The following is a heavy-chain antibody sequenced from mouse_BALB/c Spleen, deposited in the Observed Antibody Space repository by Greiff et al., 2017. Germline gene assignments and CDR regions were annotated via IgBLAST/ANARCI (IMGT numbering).Heavy chain of an antibody. CDR1: GFTFSSYG. CDR2: ISSGGSYT. CDR3: ARHGYGNQFAY. D-gene: IGHD1-1*01. V-gene: IGHV5-6*01. Sequence: EVQLVESGGDLVKPGGSLKLSCAASGFTFSSYGMSWVRQTPDKRLEWVATISSGGSYTYYPDSVKGRFTISRDNAKNTLYLQMSSLKSEDTAMYYCARHGYGNQFAYWGQGTLVTVSA. J-gene: IGHJ3*01.